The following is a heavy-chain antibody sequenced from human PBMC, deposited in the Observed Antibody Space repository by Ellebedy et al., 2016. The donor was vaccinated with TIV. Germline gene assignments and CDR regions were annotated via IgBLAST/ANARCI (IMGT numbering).Heavy chain of an antibody. J-gene: IGHJ4*02. D-gene: IGHD4-17*01. V-gene: IGHV4-39*01. CDR3: ARPLRSTVTTSIYFDY. Sequence: SETLSLTXTVSGGSISSSYYYWGWIRQPPGKGLEWIGSIYYSGSTYYNPSLKSRVSMSVGTSQKQFSLKLSSVTAADTAVYYCARPLRSTVTTSIYFDYWGQGTLVTVSS. CDR2: IYYSGST. CDR1: GGSISSSYYY.